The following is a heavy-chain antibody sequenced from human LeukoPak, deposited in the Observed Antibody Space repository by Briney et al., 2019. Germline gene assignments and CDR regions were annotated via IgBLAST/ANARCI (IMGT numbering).Heavy chain of an antibody. Sequence: SGPTLANPTQTLTPTCTFSGFSLSTSGVGVGWIRQPPGKAMEWLVLIYWDDDKRYRPSLKSRLTITKDTSKNQVVLTMTNIDPVDTGTYYCARSPAYYYESSGYYHYWGQGTLVTVSS. CDR1: GFSLSTSGVG. D-gene: IGHD3-22*01. V-gene: IGHV2-5*02. CDR2: IYWDDDK. CDR3: ARSPAYYYESSGYYHY. J-gene: IGHJ4*02.